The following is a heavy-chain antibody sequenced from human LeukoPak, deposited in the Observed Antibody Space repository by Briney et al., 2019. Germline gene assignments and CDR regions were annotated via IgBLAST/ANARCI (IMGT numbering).Heavy chain of an antibody. D-gene: IGHD6-13*01. CDR3: AHSHRYSSCWYLPLFDY. CDR1: GVSLNTSAGD. J-gene: IGHJ4*02. CDR2: IYWDEDK. V-gene: IGHV2-5*02. Sequence: SGPTQIKPTQTLTLTCSFSGVSLNTSAGDVGWIRQPPGKALEWLAMIYWDEDKRYSPSLKTRVTITKDTSKNQVVLTLNKMDPLDTATYYCAHSHRYSSCWYLPLFDYWGQGTLVAVSS.